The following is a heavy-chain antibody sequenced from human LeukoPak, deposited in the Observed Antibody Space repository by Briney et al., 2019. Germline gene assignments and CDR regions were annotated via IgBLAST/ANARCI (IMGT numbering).Heavy chain of an antibody. CDR1: GFTFSSYW. J-gene: IGHJ6*03. V-gene: IGHV3-7*01. Sequence: PGGSLRLSCAASGFTFSSYWMSWVRQAPGKGLEWVANIKQDGSEKYYVDSVKGRFTISRDNAKNSLYLQMNSLRAEDTAVYYCARDGGRLVGATTVNYYYYMDVWGKGTTVTVSS. CDR3: ARDGGRLVGATTVNYYYYMDV. D-gene: IGHD1-26*01. CDR2: IKQDGSEK.